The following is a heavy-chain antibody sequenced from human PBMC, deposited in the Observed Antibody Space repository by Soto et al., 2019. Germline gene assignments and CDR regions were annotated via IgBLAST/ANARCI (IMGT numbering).Heavy chain of an antibody. Sequence: GGSLILSCTASGFIFGDYAMSWFRQAPGKGLEWVGFIRSKAYGGTTEYAASVKGRFTISRDDSKSIAYLQMNSLKTEDTAVYYCTRDKWKQWLRLMIEPWGKGRLV. CDR1: GFIFGDYA. V-gene: IGHV3-49*03. CDR2: IRSKAYGGTT. J-gene: IGHJ4*02. D-gene: IGHD6-19*01. CDR3: TRDKWKQWLRLMIEP.